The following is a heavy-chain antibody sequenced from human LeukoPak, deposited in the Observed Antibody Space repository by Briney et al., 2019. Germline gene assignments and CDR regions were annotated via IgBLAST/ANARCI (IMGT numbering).Heavy chain of an antibody. V-gene: IGHV3-33*01. J-gene: IGHJ4*02. Sequence: GGSLRLSYATSGFTFTNHGMHWVRQAPGRGLEWVAALWSDGIKTSYADSVRGRFTISRDNSRNTLFLQMDSLRAEDTAVYYCGRDYTSSWTPLFNYWGQGTLVTVSS. CDR1: GFTFTNHG. D-gene: IGHD6-13*01. CDR2: LWSDGIKT. CDR3: GRDYTSSWTPLFNY.